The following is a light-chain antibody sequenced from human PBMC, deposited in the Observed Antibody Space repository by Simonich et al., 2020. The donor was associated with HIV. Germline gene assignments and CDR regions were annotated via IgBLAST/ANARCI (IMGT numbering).Light chain of an antibody. V-gene: IGKV1-39*01. J-gene: IGKJ4*01. Sequence: DIQMTQSPSSMSASVGDRVNITCLANQSISSYLNWYQQKPGKSTKLMIYAASSLQSGVPSRFSGSGSGTNFTRTISSLQPEDFATYYCQQSYSTPRTFGGGTKVEIK. CDR3: QQSYSTPRT. CDR2: AAS. CDR1: QSISSY.